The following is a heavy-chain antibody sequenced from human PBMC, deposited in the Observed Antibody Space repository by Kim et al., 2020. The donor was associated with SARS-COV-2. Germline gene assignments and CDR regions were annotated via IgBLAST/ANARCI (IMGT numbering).Heavy chain of an antibody. CDR3: ARAEYSYYDSSAAYYYYGMDV. J-gene: IGHJ6*02. D-gene: IGHD3-22*01. CDR1: GYTFTSYG. Sequence: ASVKVSCKASGYTFTSYGISWVRQAPGQGLEWMGWISAYNGNTNYAQKLQGRVTMTTDTSTSTAYMELRSLRSDDTAVYYCARAEYSYYDSSAAYYYYGMDVWGQGTTVTVSS. V-gene: IGHV1-18*01. CDR2: ISAYNGNT.